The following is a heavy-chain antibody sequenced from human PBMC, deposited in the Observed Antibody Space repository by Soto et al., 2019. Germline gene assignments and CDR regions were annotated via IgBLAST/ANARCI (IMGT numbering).Heavy chain of an antibody. CDR1: GFSLSTSGVG. CDR3: THASLTSYADY. CDR2: IYWDDDK. V-gene: IGHV2-5*02. J-gene: IGHJ4*02. Sequence: QITLKESGPPLMKPTQTLTLTCTFSGFSLSTSGVGVGWIRQPPGKALEWLALIYWDDDKRYSPSLKSRLTITKDTSKNQVVLTMTNMDHVDTATYYCTHASLTSYADYWGQGTLVTVSS. D-gene: IGHD2-2*01.